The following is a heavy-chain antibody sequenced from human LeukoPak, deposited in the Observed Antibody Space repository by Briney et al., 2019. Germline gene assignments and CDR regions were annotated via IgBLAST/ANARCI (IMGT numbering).Heavy chain of an antibody. CDR1: GFTFSSYA. J-gene: IGHJ4*02. V-gene: IGHV3-23*01. CDR3: AKPAPGYSSSWYFGFGY. D-gene: IGHD6-13*01. CDR2: ISGSGGST. Sequence: EGSLRLSRAASGFTFSSYAMSWVRQAPGKGLEWVSTISGSGGSTYYADSVKGRFTISRDNSKNTLYLQMNSLRAEDTAVYYCAKPAPGYSSSWYFGFGYWGQGTLATVSS.